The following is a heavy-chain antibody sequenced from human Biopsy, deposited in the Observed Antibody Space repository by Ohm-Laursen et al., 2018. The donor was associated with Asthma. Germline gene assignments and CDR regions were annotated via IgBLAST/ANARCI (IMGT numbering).Heavy chain of an antibody. D-gene: IGHD3-22*01. CDR2: ISASGVRT. CDR1: GFTFSSSW. V-gene: IGHV3-23*01. CDR3: AKITTDRQKANNWFDP. Sequence: SLRLSCAAPGFTFSSSWMHWVRQVPGKGLEWVSSISASGVRTFYADSVKGRFTVSRDSSRNTLYLQLSTLRVEDTAVYFCAKITTDRQKANNWFDPWGQGTLVTVSS. J-gene: IGHJ5*02.